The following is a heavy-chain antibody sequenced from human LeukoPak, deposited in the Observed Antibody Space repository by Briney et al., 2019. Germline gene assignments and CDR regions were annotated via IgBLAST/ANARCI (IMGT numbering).Heavy chain of an antibody. V-gene: IGHV1-46*01. J-gene: IGHJ5*02. Sequence: ASVKVYCKASGYTFTSYYMHWVRQAPGQGLEWMGIINPSGGSTSYAQKFQGRVTMTRDTSTSTVYMELSSLRSEDTAVYYCAGDKRQLLDNNWFDPWGQGTLVTVSS. CDR1: GYTFTSYY. D-gene: IGHD2-2*01. CDR2: INPSGGST. CDR3: AGDKRQLLDNNWFDP.